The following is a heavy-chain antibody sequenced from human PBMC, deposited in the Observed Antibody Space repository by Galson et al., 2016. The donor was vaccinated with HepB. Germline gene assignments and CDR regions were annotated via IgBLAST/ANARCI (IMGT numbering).Heavy chain of an antibody. Sequence: SLRLSCAASGFTFNYYAMSWVRQAPGKGLEWVSAIGGSGGRTYYADSVKGRFTISRDNSKNTLYLQMNSLRADDTAVYYCARDYPAFDYWGQGTLVTVSS. CDR3: ARDYPAFDY. CDR1: GFTFNYYA. CDR2: IGGSGGRT. D-gene: IGHD3-16*02. J-gene: IGHJ4*02. V-gene: IGHV3-23*01.